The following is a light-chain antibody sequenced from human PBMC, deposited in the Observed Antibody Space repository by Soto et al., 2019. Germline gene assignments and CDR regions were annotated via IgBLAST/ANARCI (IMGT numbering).Light chain of an antibody. CDR3: SSYTSSSTVL. V-gene: IGLV2-14*01. Sequence: QSALTQPASVSGSLGHSTTFSCTGTRSDVGGYNYVSWYQQHPGKAPKLMIYEVSNRPSGVSNRFPGSKSGNTASLTISGLQAEDEADYYCSSYTSSSTVLFGGGTKLTVL. CDR1: RSDVGGYNY. CDR2: EVS. J-gene: IGLJ2*01.